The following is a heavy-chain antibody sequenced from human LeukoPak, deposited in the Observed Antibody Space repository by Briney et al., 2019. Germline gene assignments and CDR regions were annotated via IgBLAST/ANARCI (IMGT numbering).Heavy chain of an antibody. Sequence: ASVKVSCKASGYTFTDYFIHWVRQAPGQGLEWMGWINPNIDDASYAQKFQDRVTMTRDRSINTAYMELSRLTSDDTAVYYCARMALDGGDSIGFDSWGQGTLVTVSP. J-gene: IGHJ5*01. CDR1: GYTFTDYF. V-gene: IGHV1-2*02. CDR2: INPNIDDA. CDR3: ARMALDGGDSIGFDS. D-gene: IGHD2-21*02.